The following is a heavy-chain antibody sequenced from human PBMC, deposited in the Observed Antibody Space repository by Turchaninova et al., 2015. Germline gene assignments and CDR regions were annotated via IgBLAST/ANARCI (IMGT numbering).Heavy chain of an antibody. Sequence: LLKPGGTLRLSCGDCGFTFSNYEMNWVRQDPGKGLEWVAYMTGGNYINYADSVKGRFTISRDNGKNTLSLQMNSLRAEDTAVYYCAREIPATGGDAIDVWGQGTMVTVSS. D-gene: IGHD1-14*01. V-gene: IGHV3-48*03. CDR2: MTGGNYI. J-gene: IGHJ3*01. CDR1: GFTFSNYE. CDR3: AREIPATGGDAIDV.